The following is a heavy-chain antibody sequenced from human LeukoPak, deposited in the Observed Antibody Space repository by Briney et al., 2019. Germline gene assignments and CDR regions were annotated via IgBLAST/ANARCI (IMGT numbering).Heavy chain of an antibody. V-gene: IGHV3-53*01. CDR3: ARDSPPDH. Sequence: GGSLRLSCAASGLTVSSNYMSWVRQAPGKGLEWVSVIYSGGSIYYADSVKGRFTISRDNAKNSLYLQMNSLRAEDTAVYYCARDSPPDHWGRGTLVTVSS. D-gene: IGHD1-14*01. CDR2: IYSGGSI. J-gene: IGHJ4*02. CDR1: GLTVSSNY.